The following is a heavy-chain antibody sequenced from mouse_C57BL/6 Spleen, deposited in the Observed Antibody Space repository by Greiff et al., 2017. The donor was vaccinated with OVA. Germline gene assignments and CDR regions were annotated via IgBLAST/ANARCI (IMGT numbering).Heavy chain of an antibody. V-gene: IGHV3-1*01. CDR3: ARGYYSNDAMDY. J-gene: IGHJ4*01. CDR1: GYSITSGYD. D-gene: IGHD2-5*01. Sequence: VQLKESGPGMVKPSQSLSLTCTVTGYSITSGYDWHWIRHFPGNKLEWMGYISYSGSTNYNPSLKSRISITHDTSKNHFFLKLNSVTTEDTATYYCARGYYSNDAMDYWGQGTSVTVSS. CDR2: ISYSGST.